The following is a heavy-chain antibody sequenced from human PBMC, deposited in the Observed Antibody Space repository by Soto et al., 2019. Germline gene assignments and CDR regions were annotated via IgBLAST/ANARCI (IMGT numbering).Heavy chain of an antibody. Sequence: SENLSLTCTVSGGSISSYYWSWIRQPPGKGLEWIGYIYYSGSTNYNPSLKSRVTISVDTSKNQFSLKLSSVTAADTAVYYCARDSGIRYLSPYYGMDVWGQGTTVTVSS. V-gene: IGHV4-59*01. J-gene: IGHJ6*02. D-gene: IGHD3-9*01. CDR1: GGSISSYY. CDR2: IYYSGST. CDR3: ARDSGIRYLSPYYGMDV.